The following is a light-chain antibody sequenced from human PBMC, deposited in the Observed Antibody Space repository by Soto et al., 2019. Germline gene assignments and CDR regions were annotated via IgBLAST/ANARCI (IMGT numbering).Light chain of an antibody. V-gene: IGKV3-20*01. CDR3: QQYGSSPVT. J-gene: IGKJ1*01. CDR1: QSVSSSY. CDR2: GAS. Sequence: EIVLTQSPGTLSLSPGERATLSCRASQSVSSSYLAWYQQKPGQAPRLLIYGASSRATGIPDRFSGSGSGTDFTLTISGLEPEDFAVYYCQQYGSSPVTFGQGTEVEIK.